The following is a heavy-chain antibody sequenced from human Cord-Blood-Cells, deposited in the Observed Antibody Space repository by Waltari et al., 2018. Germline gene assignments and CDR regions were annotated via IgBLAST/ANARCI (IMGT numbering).Heavy chain of an antibody. V-gene: IGHV3-43D*03. J-gene: IGHJ5*02. CDR1: VFTYDDYA. Sequence: EVQLVESGGVVVEHGGYLVMYCAASVFTYDDYAMPRVRQAPGKGLELVSLISWDGGSTYYADSVKGRFTSSRDNSKNSLYLQMNSLRAEDTALYYCAKGAAAGNWFDPWGQGTLVTGSS. CDR3: AKGAAAGNWFDP. CDR2: ISWDGGST. D-gene: IGHD6-13*01.